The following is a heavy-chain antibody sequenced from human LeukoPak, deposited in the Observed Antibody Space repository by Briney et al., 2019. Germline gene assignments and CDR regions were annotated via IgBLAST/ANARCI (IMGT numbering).Heavy chain of an antibody. CDR2: IYYGGST. D-gene: IGHD2-2*01. Sequence: SETLSLTCSVSGGSISSHYWSWIRQPPGKGLEWIGYIYYGGSTNYNPSLKSRVTISVNTSKNQFSLKLSSVTAADTAVYYCARVGGCSSTTCSWKYYNYYMDVWGKGATVTVSS. CDR1: GGSISSHY. CDR3: ARVGGCSSTTCSWKYYNYYMDV. J-gene: IGHJ6*03. V-gene: IGHV4-59*11.